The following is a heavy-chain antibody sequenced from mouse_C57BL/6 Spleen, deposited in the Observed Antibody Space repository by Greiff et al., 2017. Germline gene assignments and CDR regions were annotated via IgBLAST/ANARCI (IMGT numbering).Heavy chain of an antibody. Sequence: QVQLQQPGAELARPGASVKLSCKASGYTFTSYGISWVKLRTGQGLEWIGEISPRSGNTYYNEKFKGKATLTVDKSSSTADMKLLSLTSVDSAVYFCARTTNNINYFWYIDFWGTGTTVTVSS. J-gene: IGHJ1*03. D-gene: IGHD2-5*01. CDR2: ISPRSGNT. CDR1: GYTFTSYG. V-gene: IGHV1-81*01. CDR3: ARTTNNINYFWYIDF.